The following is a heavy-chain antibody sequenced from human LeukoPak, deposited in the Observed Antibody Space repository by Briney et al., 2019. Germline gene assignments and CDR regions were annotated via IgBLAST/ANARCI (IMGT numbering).Heavy chain of an antibody. V-gene: IGHV4-38-2*02. CDR3: ARHPHCISTSCYSHHYYYYYYVDV. Sequence: PSETLSLTCTVSGYSISSGYYWGWIRQPPGKGLEWIGYIYHSGSTYYNPSLKSRVTISVDRSKNQFSLKLSSVTAADTATYYCARHPHCISTSCYSHHYYYYYYVDVWGNGTTVTVS. J-gene: IGHJ6*03. CDR2: IYHSGST. CDR1: GYSISSGYY. D-gene: IGHD2-15*01.